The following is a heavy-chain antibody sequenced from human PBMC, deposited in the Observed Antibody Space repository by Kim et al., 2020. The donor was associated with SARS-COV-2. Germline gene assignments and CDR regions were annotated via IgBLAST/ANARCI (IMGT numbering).Heavy chain of an antibody. Sequence: SEKGRFTISRDKSKNTLYLQMNSLRAEDTAVYYCAKDRDYDFWSGYNFENWGQGTLVTVSS. V-gene: IGHV3-23*01. J-gene: IGHJ4*02. CDR3: AKDRDYDFWSGYNFEN. D-gene: IGHD3-3*01.